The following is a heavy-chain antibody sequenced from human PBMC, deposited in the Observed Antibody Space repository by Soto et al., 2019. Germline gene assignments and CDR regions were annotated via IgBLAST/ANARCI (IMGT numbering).Heavy chain of an antibody. CDR3: AKDWEYYDSSGYYYY. CDR2: ISGSGGGT. J-gene: IGHJ4*02. CDR1: GFTFSSYA. D-gene: IGHD3-22*01. V-gene: IGHV3-23*01. Sequence: GGSLRLSCAASGFTFSSYAMSWVRQAPGKGLEWVSAISGSGGGTYYADSVKGRFTISRDNSKNTLYLQMNSLRAEDTAVYYCAKDWEYYDSSGYYYYWGQGTLVTVSS.